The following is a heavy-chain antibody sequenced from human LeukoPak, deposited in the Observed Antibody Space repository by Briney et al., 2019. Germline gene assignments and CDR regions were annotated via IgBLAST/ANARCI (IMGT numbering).Heavy chain of an antibody. CDR1: GVSISSSNSY. CDR2: IYYSGST. CDR3: ASESTIAARPSVNWFDP. V-gene: IGHV4-39*07. D-gene: IGHD6-6*01. J-gene: IGHJ5*02. Sequence: MATETLSLTCTVSGVSISSSNSYWGWIRQPPGKGLEWIGSIYYSGSTNYNPSLKSRVTISVDTSKNQFSLKLSSVTAADTAVYYCASESTIAARPSVNWFDPWGQGTLVIVSS.